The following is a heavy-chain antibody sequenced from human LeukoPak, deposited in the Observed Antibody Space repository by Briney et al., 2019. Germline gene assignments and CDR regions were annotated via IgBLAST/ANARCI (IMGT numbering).Heavy chain of an antibody. CDR1: GGTFSSYA. V-gene: IGHV1-69*01. CDR2: IIPIFGTA. J-gene: IGHJ4*02. CDR3: ARARGPRQTFDY. Sequence: GSSVKVSCKASGGTFSSYAISWVRQAPGQGLEWMGGIIPIFGTANYAQKFQGRVTITADESTSTVYMELSSLRSEDTAVYYCARARGPRQTFDYWGQGTLVTVSS. D-gene: IGHD1-1*01.